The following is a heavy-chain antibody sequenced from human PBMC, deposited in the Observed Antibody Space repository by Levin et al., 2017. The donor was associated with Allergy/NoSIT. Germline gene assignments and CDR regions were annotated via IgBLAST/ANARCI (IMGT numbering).Heavy chain of an antibody. V-gene: IGHV3-23*01. CDR2: IGGPGDNT. CDR3: AKPSGTYPDLFDF. J-gene: IGHJ4*02. Sequence: GGSLRLSCAASGFTFRSYGMSWVRQAPGKGLEWVSGIGGPGDNTYYADSVKGRFTISRDKSKNMVHLQVNSLRAEDTAVYYCAKPSGTYPDLFDFRGQGTLVTVSS. CDR1: GFTFRSYG. D-gene: IGHD1-26*01.